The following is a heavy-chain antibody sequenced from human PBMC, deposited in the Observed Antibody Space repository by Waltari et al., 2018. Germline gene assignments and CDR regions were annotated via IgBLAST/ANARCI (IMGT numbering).Heavy chain of an antibody. D-gene: IGHD3-16*02. CDR3: ARDLYVWGSYRDDAFDI. CDR1: GFTFSSYG. Sequence: QVQLVESGGGVVQPGRSLRLSCAASGFTFSSYGMHWVRQAPGKGLGWVAVIGYEGSNKYEADAVKGRFTISRDKSKNTLYLQMNSLRAEDTAVYYCARDLYVWGSYRDDAFDIWGQGTMVTVSS. V-gene: IGHV3-33*01. CDR2: IGYEGSNK. J-gene: IGHJ3*02.